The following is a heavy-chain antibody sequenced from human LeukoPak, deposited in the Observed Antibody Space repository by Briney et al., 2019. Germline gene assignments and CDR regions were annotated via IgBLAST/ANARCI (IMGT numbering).Heavy chain of an antibody. Sequence: GGSLRLSCAASGFTFSDYYMNWIRQTPGKGLEWVSYISSSGNTIYYAESVEGRFTISRDNAKNSLHLQMSSLRADDTAIYYCARELEVTATGYPAYWGQGTQVTVSS. CDR2: ISSSGNTI. V-gene: IGHV3-11*01. CDR1: GFTFSDYY. J-gene: IGHJ4*02. D-gene: IGHD2-21*02. CDR3: ARELEVTATGYPAY.